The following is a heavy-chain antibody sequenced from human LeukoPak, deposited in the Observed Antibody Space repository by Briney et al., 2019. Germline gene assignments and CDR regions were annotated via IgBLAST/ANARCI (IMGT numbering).Heavy chain of an antibody. CDR1: GFSFSSFS. CDR2: ISGGSSFT. CDR3: AKDKDGYNYLDY. J-gene: IGHJ4*02. D-gene: IGHD5-24*01. V-gene: IGHV3-21*04. Sequence: GGSLRLSCAASGFSFSSFSMNWVRQAPGKGLEWVSYISGGSSFTYYVDSVKGRFTISRDNSKNTLYLQMNSLRAEDTAVYYCAKDKDGYNYLDYWGQGTLVTVSS.